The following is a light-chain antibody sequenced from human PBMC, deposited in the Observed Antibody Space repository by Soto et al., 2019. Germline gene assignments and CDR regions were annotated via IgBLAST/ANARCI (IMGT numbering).Light chain of an antibody. CDR1: QSVLYSSNNKNY. CDR3: QQYYSTKYT. Sequence: DIVMTQSPDSLAVSLGERATINCKSSQSVLYSSNNKNYLAWYQQKPGQPPKLLIYWASTRESGVPDRFSGSGSGTVFTLTISSLQAEDVAVDYCQQYYSTKYTF. J-gene: IGKJ2*01. V-gene: IGKV4-1*01. CDR2: WAS.